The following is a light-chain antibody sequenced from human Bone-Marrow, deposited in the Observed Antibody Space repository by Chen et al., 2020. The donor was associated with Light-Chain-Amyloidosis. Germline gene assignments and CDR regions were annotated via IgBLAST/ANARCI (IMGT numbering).Light chain of an antibody. J-gene: IGLJ3*02. Sequence: STELTQPPSVSVSPGQTARITCSGDVLSNQYGYWYQQKPSQAPVMLIYKDKERPSGIPERFSGSSSGTTVTLTISGVQAEDAADYYCQSADTTASFRVFGGGTKLTVL. V-gene: IGLV3-25*03. CDR1: VLSNQY. CDR2: KDK. CDR3: QSADTTASFRV.